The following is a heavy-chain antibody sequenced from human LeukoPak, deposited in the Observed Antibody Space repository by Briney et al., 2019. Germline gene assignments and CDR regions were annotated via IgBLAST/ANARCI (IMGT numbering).Heavy chain of an antibody. CDR3: AKERDTAMFTIDY. V-gene: IGHV3-30*02. CDR1: GFTFSSYG. CDR2: IRYDGSNK. J-gene: IGHJ4*02. Sequence: GGSLRLSCAASGFTFSSYGMRWVRQAPGKGLEWVAFIRYDGSNKYYADSVKGRFTISRDNSKNTLYLQMNSLRAEDTAVYYCAKERDTAMFTIDYWGQGTLVTVSS. D-gene: IGHD5-18*01.